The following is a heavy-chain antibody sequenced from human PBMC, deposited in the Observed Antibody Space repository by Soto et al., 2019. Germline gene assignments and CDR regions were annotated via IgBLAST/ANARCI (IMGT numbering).Heavy chain of an antibody. CDR3: ARANYDFWSGSSNYFGMDV. D-gene: IGHD3-3*01. V-gene: IGHV3-21*01. CDR1: GFSFTHYT. J-gene: IGHJ6*02. Sequence: EVQLVESGGGLVKPGGSLKVSCAASGFSFTHYTMNWVRQAPGKGLEWVSAISSSGLYIYYADSVQGRFTISRDNARNSLYLQMDSLGAADPAVYYCARANYDFWSGSSNYFGMDVWGQGTTVTVSS. CDR2: ISSSGLYI.